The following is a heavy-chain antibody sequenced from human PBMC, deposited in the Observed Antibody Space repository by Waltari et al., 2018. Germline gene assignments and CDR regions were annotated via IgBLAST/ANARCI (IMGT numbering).Heavy chain of an antibody. D-gene: IGHD2-15*01. CDR1: GDSVSSAYL. CDR2: VHGSGRS. CDR3: ARDRGRGLYLDT. J-gene: IGHJ5*02. V-gene: IGHV4-4*02. Sequence: QLQLQESGPGLVKTSGTLSLTCGVSGDSVSSAYLWNWVRQSPHKGLEWRGQVHGSGRSNYNPSFASRVTVSLDTSKNLFSLKLTSATAADTAVYYCARDRGRGLYLDTWGPGTLVTVSP.